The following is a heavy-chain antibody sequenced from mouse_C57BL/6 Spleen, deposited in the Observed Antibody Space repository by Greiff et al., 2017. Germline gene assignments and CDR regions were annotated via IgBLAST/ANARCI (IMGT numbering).Heavy chain of an antibody. CDR1: GYTFTDYN. Sequence: EVQLQQSGPELVKPGASVKIPCKASGYTFTDYNMDWVKQSHGKSLEWIGDINPNNGGTIYNQKFKGKATLTVDKSSSTAYMELRSLTSEDTAVYYGARREYDYDDGFAYWGQGTLVTVSA. V-gene: IGHV1-18*01. CDR2: INPNNGGT. J-gene: IGHJ3*01. CDR3: ARREYDYDDGFAY. D-gene: IGHD2-4*01.